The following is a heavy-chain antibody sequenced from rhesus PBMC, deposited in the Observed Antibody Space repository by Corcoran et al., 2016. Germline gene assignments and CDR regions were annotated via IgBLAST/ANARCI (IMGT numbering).Heavy chain of an antibody. CDR2: IYPGDSDT. CDR3: AKDNPGWTGYYFY. V-gene: IGHV5-43*01. Sequence: EVQLVQSGAEVKRPGESLRISCKTSGYSFTGSWISWVRQMPGKGLVWMGMIYPGDSDTRYSPSFQGQVTILADKSISSAYLQWSSLKASDTATYYCAKDNPGWTGYYFYWGQGVLVTVSS. J-gene: IGHJ4*01. CDR1: GYSFTGSW. D-gene: IGHD3-3*01.